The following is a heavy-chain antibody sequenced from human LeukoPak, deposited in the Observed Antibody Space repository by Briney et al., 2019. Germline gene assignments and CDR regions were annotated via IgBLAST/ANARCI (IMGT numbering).Heavy chain of an antibody. CDR1: GYTFTSYY. V-gene: IGHV1-46*01. Sequence: ASVKVSCKASGYTFTSYYMHWVRQAPGQGLEWMGIINPSGGSTSYAQKFQGRVTMTKDTSTSTVYMELSSLRSEDTAVYYCAARGYSYGYSVDHWGQGTLVTVSS. J-gene: IGHJ4*02. CDR3: AARGYSYGYSVDH. D-gene: IGHD5-18*01. CDR2: INPSGGST.